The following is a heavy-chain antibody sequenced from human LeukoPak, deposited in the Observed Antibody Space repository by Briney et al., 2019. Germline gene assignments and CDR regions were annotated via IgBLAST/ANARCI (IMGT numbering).Heavy chain of an antibody. CDR3: ARVEGSSGWYYFDY. CDR2: INPNSGGT. D-gene: IGHD6-19*01. V-gene: IGHV1-2*06. Sequence: ASVKVSCKASGYTFTGYYMHWVRQAPGQGLEWMGRINPNSGGTNYAQKFQGRVTMTRDTSISTAYMELSRLRSDDTAVYYCARVEGSSGWYYFDYWGQGTLVTVSP. J-gene: IGHJ4*02. CDR1: GYTFTGYY.